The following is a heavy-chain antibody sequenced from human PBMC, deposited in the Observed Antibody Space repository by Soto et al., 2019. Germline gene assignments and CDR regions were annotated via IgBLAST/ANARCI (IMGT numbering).Heavy chain of an antibody. Sequence: EVQLVESGGGLVQRGGSRKLSCAASGFAFSASAMHWVRQAPGKGLEWVGRIRSKTHSYATAYAASLKGRFTISRDDSKNTAYLEMNSLKTEDTAVYYCARYDTYDYWGQGTLVTVSS. CDR1: GFAFSASA. V-gene: IGHV3-73*02. CDR2: IRSKTHSYAT. D-gene: IGHD3-9*01. CDR3: ARYDTYDY. J-gene: IGHJ4*02.